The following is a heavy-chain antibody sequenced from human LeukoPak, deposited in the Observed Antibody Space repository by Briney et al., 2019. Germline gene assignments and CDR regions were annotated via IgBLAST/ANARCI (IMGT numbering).Heavy chain of an antibody. V-gene: IGHV3-33*01. D-gene: IGHD3-16*01. CDR2: IWYDGSNK. CDR1: GFIFSNCG. Sequence: ERSLRLSCAASGFIFSNCGIHWVRQAPGRGLEWVAVIWYDGSNKYYADSVKGRFTVSRDNSKNTVHLQMNSLRAEDTAVYYCAGDRPGGGINGMDVWGQGTTVTVSS. CDR3: AGDRPGGGINGMDV. J-gene: IGHJ6*02.